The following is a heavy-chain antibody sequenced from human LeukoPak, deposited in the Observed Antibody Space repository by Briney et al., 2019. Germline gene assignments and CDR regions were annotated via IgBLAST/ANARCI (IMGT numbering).Heavy chain of an antibody. Sequence: PSETLSLTCTVSGGSISSYYWSWIRQPPGKGLEWIGYIYYSGSTYYNPSLKSRVTISVDTSKNQFSLKLSSVTAADTAVYYCASFGSGSYFPYYYYGMDVWGQGTTVTVSS. CDR2: IYYSGST. V-gene: IGHV4-59*12. CDR1: GGSISSYY. J-gene: IGHJ6*02. CDR3: ASFGSGSYFPYYYYGMDV. D-gene: IGHD3-10*01.